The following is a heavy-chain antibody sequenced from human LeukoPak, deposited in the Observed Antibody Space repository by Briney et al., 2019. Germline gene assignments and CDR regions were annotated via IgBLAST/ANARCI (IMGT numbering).Heavy chain of an antibody. CDR2: IRNKANSYST. V-gene: IGHV3-72*01. CDR3: ARGPRGVTNPQYYDALDV. J-gene: IGHJ6*02. D-gene: IGHD3-10*01. Sequence: PGGSLRLSCAASGFTFSGFSMNWVRQAPGKGLEWVGRIRNKANSYSTQYGASVKGRFTISRDDSKSSLYLQMNSLKIEDTAVYYCARGPRGVTNPQYYDALDVWGQGTTVTVSS. CDR1: GFTFSGFS.